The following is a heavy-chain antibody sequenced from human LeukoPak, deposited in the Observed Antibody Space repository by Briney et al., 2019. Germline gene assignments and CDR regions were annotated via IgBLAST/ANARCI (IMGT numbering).Heavy chain of an antibody. CDR3: AKSLGTVTTYH. CDR2: ISGSGGST. J-gene: IGHJ5*02. CDR1: GFTFSSYS. V-gene: IGHV3-23*01. D-gene: IGHD4-17*01. Sequence: GGSLRLSCAASGFTFSSYSMNWVRQAPGKGLEWVSAISGSGGSTYYADSVKGRFTISRDNSKNTLYLQMNSLRAEDTAVYYCAKSLGTVTTYHWGQGTLVTVSS.